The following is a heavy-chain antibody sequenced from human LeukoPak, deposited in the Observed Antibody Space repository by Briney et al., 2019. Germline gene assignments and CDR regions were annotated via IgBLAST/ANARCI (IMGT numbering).Heavy chain of an antibody. CDR2: IFYTGKT. Sequence: PETLSLTCTVSGGSVYTSDYYWGWVRQPPGKGPEWIGDIFYTGKTNYNPSLKSRVSISIDTSKNQFSLKLTSVTAADTAVYYCARVFDPWGQGTLVTVSS. V-gene: IGHV4-39*07. J-gene: IGHJ5*02. CDR1: GGSVYTSDYY. CDR3: ARVFDP.